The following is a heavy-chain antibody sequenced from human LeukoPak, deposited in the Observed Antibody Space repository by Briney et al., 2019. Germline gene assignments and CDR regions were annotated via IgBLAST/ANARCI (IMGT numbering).Heavy chain of an antibody. Sequence: PSETLSLTCTVSGDSISSRNYYWAWIRQPPGTELEWLGSIYYSGSPYYNPSLMSRLTISVDTSKNQFSLKLSSVTTADTAVYYCARQTGYYTGVFYFWGQGALVAVSS. D-gene: IGHD3/OR15-3a*01. J-gene: IGHJ1*01. V-gene: IGHV4-39*01. CDR3: ARQTGYYTGVFYF. CDR2: IYYSGSP. CDR1: GDSISSRNYY.